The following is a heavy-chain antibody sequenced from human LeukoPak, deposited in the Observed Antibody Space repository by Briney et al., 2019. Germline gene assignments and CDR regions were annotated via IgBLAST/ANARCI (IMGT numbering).Heavy chain of an antibody. D-gene: IGHD4-23*01. Sequence: SETLSLTCAVYGGSFSNYYWSWIRQPPGKGLEWIGEIKDGGSTNYNPSLKSRVTISADTSKKQFSLKLRSVTAADTAVYYCATDFGGNRGPDWGQGTLVTVSS. V-gene: IGHV4-34*01. CDR1: GGSFSNYY. CDR2: IKDGGST. CDR3: ATDFGGNRGPD. J-gene: IGHJ4*02.